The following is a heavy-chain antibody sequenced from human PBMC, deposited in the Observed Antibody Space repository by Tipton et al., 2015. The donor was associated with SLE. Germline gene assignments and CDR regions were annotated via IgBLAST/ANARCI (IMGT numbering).Heavy chain of an antibody. CDR3: ARAGSEGVVRFLEWSRGYYYYYMDV. CDR2: IYYSGST. Sequence: TLSLTCAVYGGSFSSYSWSWIRQPPGKGLEWIGYIYYSGSTYYNPSLKSRVTISVDTSKNQFSLKLSSVTAADTAVYYCARAGSEGVVRFLEWSRGYYYYYMDVWGKGTTVTVSS. J-gene: IGHJ6*03. D-gene: IGHD3-3*01. V-gene: IGHV4-34*09. CDR1: GGSFSSYS.